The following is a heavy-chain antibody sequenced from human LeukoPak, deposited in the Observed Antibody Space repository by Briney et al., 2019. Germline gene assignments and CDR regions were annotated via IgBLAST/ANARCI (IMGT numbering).Heavy chain of an antibody. CDR1: GGPFSGYY. J-gene: IGHJ4*02. V-gene: IGHV4-34*01. CDR2: INHSGST. D-gene: IGHD3-3*01. Sequence: SETLSLTCAVYGGPFSGYYWRWIRQPPGKGLEWIGEINHSGSTNYNPSLKSRVTISVDTSKKHFSLKLSSVTAADTAVYYCARGVLARVDFWSGYYALHFDYWGQGTLVTVSS. CDR3: ARGVLARVDFWSGYYALHFDY.